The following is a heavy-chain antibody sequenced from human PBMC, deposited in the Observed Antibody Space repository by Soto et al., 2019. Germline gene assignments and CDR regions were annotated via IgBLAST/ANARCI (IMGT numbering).Heavy chain of an antibody. D-gene: IGHD3-10*01. V-gene: IGHV3-23*01. J-gene: IGHJ4*02. CDR3: AKEGLSFGEFDY. Sequence: EVPVLESGGGLVQPGGSLRLSCAASGFTFSNNAMSWVRQAPGKGLEWVSSFYGSSGSSFYADSVRGRFTISRDNSDNTLYLEMNSLTAADTAVYFCAKEGLSFGEFDYWGQGTLVTVSS. CDR1: GFTFSNNA. CDR2: FYGSSGSS.